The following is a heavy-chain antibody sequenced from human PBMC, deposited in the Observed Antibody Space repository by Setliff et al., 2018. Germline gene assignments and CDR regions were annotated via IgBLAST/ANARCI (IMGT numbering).Heavy chain of an antibody. V-gene: IGHV3-74*01. CDR2: MNSDGSTK. Sequence: GGSLRLSCEASGFTFRSYWMHWVRQAPGEGLVWVSRMNSDGSTKNYADSVKGRFTISRDNTKNTVYLQMNSLRAEDTAVYYCARDREGDGNYYMDVWGKGTTFTVSS. CDR3: ARDREGDGNYYMDV. J-gene: IGHJ6*03. D-gene: IGHD1-1*01. CDR1: GFTFRSYW.